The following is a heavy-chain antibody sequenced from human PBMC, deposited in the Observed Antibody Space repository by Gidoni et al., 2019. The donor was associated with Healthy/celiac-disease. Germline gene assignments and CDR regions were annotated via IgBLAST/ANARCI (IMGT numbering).Heavy chain of an antibody. Sequence: QLQLQESGPGLVKPSETLSLTCTVSGGSISSSSYYWGWIRQPPGKGLEWIGSIYYSGSTYYNPSLKSRVTISVDTSKNQFSLKLSSVTAADTAVYYCARGEYCSSTSCYDLDWFDPWGQGTLVTVSS. CDR1: GGSISSSSYY. V-gene: IGHV4-39*01. CDR2: IYYSGST. J-gene: IGHJ5*02. CDR3: ARGEYCSSTSCYDLDWFDP. D-gene: IGHD2-2*01.